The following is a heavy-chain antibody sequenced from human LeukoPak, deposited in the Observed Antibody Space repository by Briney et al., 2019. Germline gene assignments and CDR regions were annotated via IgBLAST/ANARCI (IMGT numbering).Heavy chain of an antibody. CDR3: ARDLYGNYALDY. J-gene: IGHJ4*02. V-gene: IGHV3-21*01. CDR1: GFAVGSNY. Sequence: GGSLRLPCVASGFAVGSNYMSWVRQAPGKGLEWVSSSSGSGAYIYYADSVKGRFTISRDNAKNSLYLQMNSLRAEDTAMYYCARDLYGNYALDYWGQGILVTVSS. CDR2: SSGSGAYI. D-gene: IGHD4-11*01.